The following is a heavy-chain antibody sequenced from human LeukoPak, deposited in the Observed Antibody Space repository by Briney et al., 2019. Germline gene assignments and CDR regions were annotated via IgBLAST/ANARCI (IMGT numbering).Heavy chain of an antibody. CDR3: AKGGNFTRYSSSPLDY. V-gene: IGHV4-39*01. J-gene: IGHJ4*02. Sequence: SETLSLTCSVSGGSLSDSSYYWGWIRQPPGKGLEWIGSIYYSGSTYYNPSLKSRVTISVDTSKNQFSLKLSSVTAADTAVYYCAKGGNFTRYSSSPLDYWGQGTLVTVSS. CDR2: IYYSGST. CDR1: GGSLSDSSYY. D-gene: IGHD6-6*01.